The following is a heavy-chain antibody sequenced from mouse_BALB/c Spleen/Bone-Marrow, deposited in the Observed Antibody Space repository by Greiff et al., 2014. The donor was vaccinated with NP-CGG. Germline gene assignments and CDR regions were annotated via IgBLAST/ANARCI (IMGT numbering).Heavy chain of an antibody. D-gene: IGHD2-3*01. J-gene: IGHJ2*01. CDR1: GFAFSSYG. CDR3: ARDDGTSYFFDF. V-gene: IGHV5-6-3*01. Sequence: EVMLVESGGGLVQPGGSLKLSCAASGFAFSSYGMSWVRQTPDKRLELVASININGGSTYYPDSVKGRFTISRDNAKNTLYLQMSSLKFEDTAMYYCARDDGTSYFFDFWGQGTTLTVSS. CDR2: ININGGST.